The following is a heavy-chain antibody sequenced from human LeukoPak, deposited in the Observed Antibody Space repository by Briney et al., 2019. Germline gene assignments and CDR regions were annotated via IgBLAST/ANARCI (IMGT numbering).Heavy chain of an antibody. CDR1: GGSISTSRHY. V-gene: IGHV4-39*01. D-gene: IGHD3-10*01. CDR3: ARQSMVRGVTDAFDI. J-gene: IGHJ3*02. Sequence: SETLSLTCTVSGGSISTSRHYWGWIRQPPGKGLEWIGSIYYSGSTYYNPSLKSRVTISVDTSKNQFSLKLSSVTAADTAVYYCARQSMVRGVTDAFDIWGQGTMVTVSS. CDR2: IYYSGST.